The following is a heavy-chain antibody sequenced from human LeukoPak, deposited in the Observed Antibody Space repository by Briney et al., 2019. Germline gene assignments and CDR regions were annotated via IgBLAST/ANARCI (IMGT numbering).Heavy chain of an antibody. J-gene: IGHJ2*01. CDR3: ARGPFELVWFGERDWYFDL. D-gene: IGHD3-10*01. CDR1: GFTFSRYD. CDR2: IGTAGDT. Sequence: GGFLRLSCAASGFTFSRYDMHWVRQGTRRGLEWVSAIGTAGDTYYPGSVKGRFTISRENAKNSLYLQMNSLRAGDTAVYYCARGPFELVWFGERDWYFDLWGRGTLVTVSS. V-gene: IGHV3-13*01.